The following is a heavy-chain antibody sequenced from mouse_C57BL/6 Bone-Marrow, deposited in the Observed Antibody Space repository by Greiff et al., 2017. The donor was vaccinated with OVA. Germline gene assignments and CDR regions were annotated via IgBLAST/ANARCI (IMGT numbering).Heavy chain of an antibody. V-gene: IGHV5-17*01. Sequence: EVQGVESGGGLVKPGGSLKLSCAASGFTFSDCGMHWVRQAPEKGLEWVAYISSGSSTIYYADTVKGRFTISRDNAKNTLFLQMTSLRSEDTAMYYCATRGYTWYFDVWGTGTTVTVSS. CDR3: ATRGYTWYFDV. CDR1: GFTFSDCG. D-gene: IGHD2-2*01. CDR2: ISSGSSTI. J-gene: IGHJ1*03.